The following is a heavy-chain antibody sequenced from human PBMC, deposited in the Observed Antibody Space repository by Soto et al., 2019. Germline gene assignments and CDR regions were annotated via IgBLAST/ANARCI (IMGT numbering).Heavy chain of an antibody. J-gene: IGHJ6*02. D-gene: IGHD6-13*01. CDR2: IYYSGST. CDR3: ASIAAGTDYYYYGMDV. CDR1: GGSISSYY. V-gene: IGHV4-59*01. Sequence: SETLSLTCTVSGGSISSYYWSWIRQPPGKGLEWIGYIYYSGSTNYNPSLKSRVTISVDTSKNQFSLKLSSVTAADTAVYYCASIAAGTDYYYYGMDVWGQGTTVT.